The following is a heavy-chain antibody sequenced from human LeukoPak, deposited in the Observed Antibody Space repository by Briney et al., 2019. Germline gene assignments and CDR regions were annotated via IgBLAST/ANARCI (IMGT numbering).Heavy chain of an antibody. Sequence: GGSLRLSCAASGFIFSDYYMSWIRQAPGKGLEWVSYISSSGSAIYYADSVKGRFTISRDNAKNSLYLQLHSLRVEDTAVYLCAREVRVWNSGYDYYYYMDVWGKGTTVTVSS. CDR1: GFIFSDYY. CDR3: AREVRVWNSGYDYYYYMDV. V-gene: IGHV3-11*01. D-gene: IGHD1-7*01. J-gene: IGHJ6*03. CDR2: ISSSGSAI.